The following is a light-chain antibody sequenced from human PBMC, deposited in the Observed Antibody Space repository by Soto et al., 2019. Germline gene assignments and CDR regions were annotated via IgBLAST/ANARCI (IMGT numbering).Light chain of an antibody. CDR3: CSYAGSIPFYV. CDR1: SSDVGSYNL. CDR2: EGS. V-gene: IGLV2-23*01. J-gene: IGLJ1*01. Sequence: QSVLTQPASVSGSPGQSITISCTGTSSDVGSYNLVSWYQQHPGKAPKLMIYEGSKRPSGVSNRFSGSKSGNTASLTISGLQAEDESDYYCCSYAGSIPFYVFGTGTKVTVL.